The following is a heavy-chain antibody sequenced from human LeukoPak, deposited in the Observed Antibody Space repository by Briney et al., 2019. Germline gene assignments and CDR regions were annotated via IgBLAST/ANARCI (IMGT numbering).Heavy chain of an antibody. V-gene: IGHV3-23*01. J-gene: IGHJ4*02. CDR1: GFTFSNYA. CDR3: AKRGDSRSFDY. CDR2: ITSSGGST. Sequence: PGGSLRLSCAASGFTFSNYAMTWARQAPGKGLEWVSVITSSGGSTSYADSVEGRFTISRDNSKNTLYLQMNSLRAEDTAIYYCAKRGDSRSFDYWGQGILVTVSS. D-gene: IGHD3-22*01.